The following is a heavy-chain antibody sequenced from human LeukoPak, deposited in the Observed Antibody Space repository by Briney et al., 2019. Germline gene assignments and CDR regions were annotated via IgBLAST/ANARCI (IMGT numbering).Heavy chain of an antibody. CDR2: INSNSGGT. J-gene: IGHJ6*03. V-gene: IGHV1-2*02. CDR3: ARDPPPIQLWFHHYYYYYMDV. Sequence: GASVKVSCKASGYTFTDYYMHWVRQAPGQGLEWMGWINSNSGGTNYAQEFQGRVTMTRDTSTSTAYMDLSSLRSDDTAVYFCARDPPPIQLWFHHYYYYYMDVWGKGTTVTVSS. D-gene: IGHD5-18*01. CDR1: GYTFTDYY.